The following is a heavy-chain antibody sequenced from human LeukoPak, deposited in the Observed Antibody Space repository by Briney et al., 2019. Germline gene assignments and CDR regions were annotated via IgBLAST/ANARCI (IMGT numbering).Heavy chain of an antibody. D-gene: IGHD3-22*01. CDR1: GFTFSSYG. J-gene: IGHJ4*02. CDR2: MRYDGSNK. CDR3: ARRNHYESKEIDY. V-gene: IGHV3-30*02. Sequence: GGSLRLSCAASGFTFSSYGMHWVRQAPGKGPEWVAFMRYDGSNKYYADSVKGRFTISRDNSKNTVYMQMKSLRAEDSAVYYCARRNHYESKEIDYWGQGTLVTVSS.